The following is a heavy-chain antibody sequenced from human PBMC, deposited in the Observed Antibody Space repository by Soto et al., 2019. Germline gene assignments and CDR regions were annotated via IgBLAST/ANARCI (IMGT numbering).Heavy chain of an antibody. D-gene: IGHD1-26*01. CDR2: VSGYNRNT. Sequence: VQLVQSGAEVKKPGALVKVSCEAYGYTFRNYGITWVRQAPGQGLEWIGWVSGYNRNTNYAQKFEDRVTMTTDTSTSIAYLELRRLRIDDTAVYYCARERQWDPLPYWGPGTLLVVS. CDR1: GYTFRNYG. CDR3: ARERQWDPLPY. V-gene: IGHV1-18*01. J-gene: IGHJ4*02.